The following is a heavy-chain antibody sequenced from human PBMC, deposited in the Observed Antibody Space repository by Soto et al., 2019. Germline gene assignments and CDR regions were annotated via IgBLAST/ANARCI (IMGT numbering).Heavy chain of an antibody. V-gene: IGHV4-59*01. CDR2: IYYSGST. J-gene: IGHJ3*02. CDR1: GGSISSYY. Sequence: SETLSLTCTVSGGSISSYYWIWIRQPPGKGLEWIGYIYYSGSTNYNPSLKSRVTISVDTSKNQFSLKLSSVTAADTAVYYCARASSGSYSGAFDIWGQGTMVTVSS. CDR3: ARASSGSYSGAFDI. D-gene: IGHD1-26*01.